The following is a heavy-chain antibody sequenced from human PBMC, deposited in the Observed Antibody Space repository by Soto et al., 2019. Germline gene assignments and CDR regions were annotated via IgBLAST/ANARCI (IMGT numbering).Heavy chain of an antibody. Sequence: RSLTCSVSGGSISGSYWSWIRQSPGKGLEWLCYVYYTGSTNYSPSLRSRVSISVDTSKNEFSLRLSSVTAADTAVYFCARSVAAPGANFDYWGQGTQVTVSS. CDR1: GGSISGSY. V-gene: IGHV4-59*01. CDR3: ARSVAAPGANFDY. J-gene: IGHJ4*02. D-gene: IGHD6-13*01. CDR2: VYYTGST.